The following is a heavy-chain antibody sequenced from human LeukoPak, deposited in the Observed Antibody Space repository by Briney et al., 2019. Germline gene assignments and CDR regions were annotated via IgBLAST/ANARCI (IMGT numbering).Heavy chain of an antibody. CDR1: GFTFSSYS. Sequence: GGSLRLSCAASGFTFSSYSMNWVRQAPGEGLEWVSSISSSSSYIYYADSVKGRFTISRDNAKNSLYLQMNSLRAEDTAVYYCARDLEYQLLGRIWGQGTMVTVSS. CDR3: ARDLEYQLLGRI. V-gene: IGHV3-21*01. J-gene: IGHJ3*02. D-gene: IGHD2-2*01. CDR2: ISSSSSYI.